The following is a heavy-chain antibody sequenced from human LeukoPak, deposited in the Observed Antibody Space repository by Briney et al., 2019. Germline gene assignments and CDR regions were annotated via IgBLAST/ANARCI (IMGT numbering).Heavy chain of an antibody. V-gene: IGHV3-7*01. CDR2: IKKDGSEK. D-gene: IGHD3-3*01. CDR3: ARDTLRFFDY. CDR1: GFTFSIYW. J-gene: IGHJ4*02. Sequence: PGGSLRLSCAASGFTFSIYWMSWFRQAPGKGLEWVAHIKKDGSEKNYVDSVKGRFTISRDNTKNSVYLQMNSLRAEDTAVYYCARDTLRFFDYWGQGTLVTVSS.